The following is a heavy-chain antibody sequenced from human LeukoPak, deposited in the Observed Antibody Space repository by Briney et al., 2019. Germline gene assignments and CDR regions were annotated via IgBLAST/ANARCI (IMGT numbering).Heavy chain of an antibody. Sequence: TGGSLRLSCAASGFTFSSYSMTWVRQAPGKGLEGGSSISSSSSYIYYADSVKGRFTISRDNAKNSLYLQMNSLRAEDTAVYYCARERSPYYGFFDYWGQGTLVTVSS. D-gene: IGHD3-22*01. CDR1: GFTFSSYS. CDR3: ARERSPYYGFFDY. CDR2: ISSSSSYI. V-gene: IGHV3-21*01. J-gene: IGHJ4*02.